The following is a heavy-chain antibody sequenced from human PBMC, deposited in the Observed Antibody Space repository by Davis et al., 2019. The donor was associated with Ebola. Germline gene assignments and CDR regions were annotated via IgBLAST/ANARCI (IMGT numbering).Heavy chain of an antibody. CDR3: ARDSCSSTSCYFGRSAFDI. J-gene: IGHJ3*02. Sequence: MPGGSLRLSCAVYGASFSGYYWSWIRQPPGKGLEWIGYVYYSGTTSHNPSLKSRVTISVDTSNNQFSLKLSSVTAADTAVYYCARDSCSSTSCYFGRSAFDIWGQGTMVTVSS. V-gene: IGHV4-34*11. CDR1: GASFSGYY. D-gene: IGHD2-2*01. CDR2: VYYSGTT.